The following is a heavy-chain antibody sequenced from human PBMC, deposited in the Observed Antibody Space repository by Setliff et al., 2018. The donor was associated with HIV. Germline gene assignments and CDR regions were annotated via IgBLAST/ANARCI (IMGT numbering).Heavy chain of an antibody. D-gene: IGHD2-21*02. J-gene: IGHJ4*02. Sequence: ASVKVSCKASGYTFASHSMHWVRQAPGQRFEWMGWVNAGNGKTEYSQKFQDRVIIWRGTSANIAYMDLTSLRSEDTAVYFCVRGIESGAWIIDYWGQGTLVTVSS. CDR2: VNAGNGKT. CDR3: VRGIESGAWIIDY. V-gene: IGHV1-3*01. CDR1: GYTFASHS.